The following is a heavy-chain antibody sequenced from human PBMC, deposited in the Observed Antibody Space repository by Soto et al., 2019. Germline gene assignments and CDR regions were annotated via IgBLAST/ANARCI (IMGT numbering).Heavy chain of an antibody. V-gene: IGHV3-23*01. Sequence: PGGSLRLSCAASEFTFSNYAMSWVRQAPGKGLEWVSAISYGGGTTYYADSVKGRFTISRDNSKDTLYLQMNSLRAEDTAVYYCAKNSGYYYDSTGYHFDYRGRRTPVTVSS. CDR2: ISYGGGTT. J-gene: IGHJ4*02. D-gene: IGHD3-22*01. CDR3: AKNSGYYYDSTGYHFDY. CDR1: EFTFSNYA.